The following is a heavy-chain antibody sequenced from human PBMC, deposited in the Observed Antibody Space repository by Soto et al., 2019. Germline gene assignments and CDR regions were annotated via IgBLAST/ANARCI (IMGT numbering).Heavy chain of an antibody. V-gene: IGHV1-24*01. D-gene: IGHD2-15*01. CDR2: FDPEDGEK. Sequence: ASVKVSCKVSGDTLTASSVHWVRQAPGKGLEWMGGFDPEDGEKIYAQKFQGRVTLTEDTSTDTTYMELSSLKSEDTAIYYCEKPYCTADRCYSNWLGPWGQGNLVTVS. CDR3: EKPYCTADRCYSNWLGP. J-gene: IGHJ5*02. CDR1: GDTLTASS.